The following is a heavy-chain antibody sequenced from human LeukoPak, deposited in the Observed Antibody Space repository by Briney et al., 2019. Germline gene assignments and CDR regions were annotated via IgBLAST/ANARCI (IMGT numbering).Heavy chain of an antibody. D-gene: IGHD6-19*01. CDR2: INHSGST. V-gene: IGHV4-34*01. Sequence: PSETLSLTCAVYGGSFSGYYWSWIRQPPGKRLEWIGEINHSGSTNYNPSLKSRVTISVDTSKNQFSLKLSSVTAADTAVYYCARGARYSSGWYGEYYFDYWGQGTLVTVSS. J-gene: IGHJ4*02. CDR3: ARGARYSSGWYGEYYFDY. CDR1: GGSFSGYY.